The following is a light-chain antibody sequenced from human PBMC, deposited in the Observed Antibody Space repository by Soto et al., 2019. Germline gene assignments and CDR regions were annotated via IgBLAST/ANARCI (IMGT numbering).Light chain of an antibody. J-gene: IGKJ1*01. Sequence: IEITQFPSYRSAYVGDRVTLTCRASQGISTYLNWYHQRPGKAPKLLIYAASSLQSGVPSRFSGSGSKTEFTLTICSLRPEDCATETRPQSYRIPWTFGQGT. CDR3: PQSYRIPWT. V-gene: IGKV1-39*01. CDR1: QGISTY. CDR2: AAS.